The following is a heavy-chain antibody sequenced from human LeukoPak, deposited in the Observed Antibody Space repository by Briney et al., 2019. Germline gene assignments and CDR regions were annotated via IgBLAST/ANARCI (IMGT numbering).Heavy chain of an antibody. CDR3: ARESHVTREDY. J-gene: IGHJ4*02. V-gene: IGHV1-18*04. CDR1: GYTFTSYY. Sequence: ASVKVSCKASGYTFTSYYMHWLRQAPGQGLEWMGWNSANDGNTDYPQKLQGRVTMTTDTSTSTAYMELRSLRSDDTAVYYCARESHVTREDYWGQGTLVTVSP. D-gene: IGHD3-10*01. CDR2: NSANDGNT.